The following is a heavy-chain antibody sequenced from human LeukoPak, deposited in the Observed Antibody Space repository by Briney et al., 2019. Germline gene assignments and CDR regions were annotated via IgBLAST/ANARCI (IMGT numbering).Heavy chain of an antibody. D-gene: IGHD1-26*01. CDR2: IIPIFGTA. CDR3: ARDLVGREPIPL. CDR1: GGTFSSYA. V-gene: IGHV1-69*05. Sequence: GASVKVSCKASGGTFSSYAISWVRQAPGQGLEWMGGIIPIFGTANYAQKFQGRVTMTRDMSTSTVYMELSSLRSEDTAVYYCARDLVGREPIPLWGQGTLVTVSS. J-gene: IGHJ4*02.